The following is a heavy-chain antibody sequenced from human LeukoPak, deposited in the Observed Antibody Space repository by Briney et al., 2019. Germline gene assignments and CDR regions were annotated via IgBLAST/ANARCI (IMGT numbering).Heavy chain of an antibody. CDR1: GFSFRSCW. J-gene: IGHJ3*01. Sequence: GGSLRLSCAASGFSFRSCWMHWVRQAPGKELVWVSRINGDGSTTNYADSVRGRFTISRDNAKNTLYLQMNGLRADDSAVYFCASLVGGYYPPVEAFDVWGQGTMVTVSS. D-gene: IGHD3-3*01. V-gene: IGHV3-74*01. CDR2: INGDGSTT. CDR3: ASLVGGYYPPVEAFDV.